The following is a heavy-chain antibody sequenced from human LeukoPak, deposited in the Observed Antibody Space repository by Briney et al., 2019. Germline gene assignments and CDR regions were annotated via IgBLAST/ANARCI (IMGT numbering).Heavy chain of an antibody. CDR3: ARGGGGGDRYFDY. V-gene: IGHV4-38-2*02. D-gene: IGHD2-21*02. Sequence: PSETLSLTCTVSGYSISSGYYWGWIRQPPGKGLEWIGSIYHSGSTYYNPSLKSRVTISVDTSKNQFSLKLRSVTAADTAVYYCARGGGGGDRYFDYWGQGTLVTVSS. CDR1: GYSISSGYY. CDR2: IYHSGST. J-gene: IGHJ4*02.